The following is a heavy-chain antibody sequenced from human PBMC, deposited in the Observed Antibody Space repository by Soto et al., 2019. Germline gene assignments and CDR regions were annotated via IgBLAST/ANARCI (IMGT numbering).Heavy chain of an antibody. CDR3: ASDSYYYYDSSGYYIPEATNDY. Sequence: PGGSLRVSWAASGFTFSRYSMNWVRQAPGKGLEWVSHISSSSSSIYYADSVKGRFTISRDNAKNSLYLQMNSLRAEDTAVYYCASDSYYYYDSSGYYIPEATNDYWGQGTLVTVSS. CDR1: GFTFSRYS. D-gene: IGHD3-22*01. J-gene: IGHJ4*02. V-gene: IGHV3-48*01. CDR2: ISSSSSSI.